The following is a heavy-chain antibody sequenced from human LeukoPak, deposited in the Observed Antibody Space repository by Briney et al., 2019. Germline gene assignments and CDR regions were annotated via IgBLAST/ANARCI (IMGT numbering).Heavy chain of an antibody. CDR2: ISAYNGNT. D-gene: IGHD3-10*01. J-gene: IGHJ6*03. CDR1: GYTFTSYG. CDR3: ARDRSAPMGLWFGEFRYYYYYYMDV. V-gene: IGHV1-18*01. Sequence: ASVKVSCKASGYTFTSYGISWVRQAPGQGLEWMGWISAYNGNTNYAQKLQGRVTMTTDTSTSTAYMELRSLRSDDTAVYYCARDRSAPMGLWFGEFRYYYYYYMDVWGKGTTVTISS.